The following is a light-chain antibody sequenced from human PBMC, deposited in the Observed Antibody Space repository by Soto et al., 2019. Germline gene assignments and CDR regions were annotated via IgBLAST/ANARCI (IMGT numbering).Light chain of an antibody. J-gene: IGKJ4*01. Sequence: AIQLTQSPSSLSASVGDRVTITCRASQGISSALVWYQQKPGKAPNLLIYDASTLESGVPSRFSGSGYGPDFTLTISSLQPEDFATYYCQQFNDYPLTFGGGTKVEIK. CDR3: QQFNDYPLT. CDR1: QGISSA. CDR2: DAS. V-gene: IGKV1D-13*01.